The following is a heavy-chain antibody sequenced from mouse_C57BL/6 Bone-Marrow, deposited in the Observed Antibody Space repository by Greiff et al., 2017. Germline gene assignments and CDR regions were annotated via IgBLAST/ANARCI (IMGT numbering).Heavy chain of an antibody. V-gene: IGHV1-81*01. D-gene: IGHD2-5*01. J-gene: IGHJ3*01. CDR3: ARDWSNYGFAY. CDR1: GYTFTSYG. Sequence: VQLQQSGAELARPGASVQLSCKASGYTFTSYGISWVKQRTGQGLEWIGEIYPRSGNTYYNEKFKGKATLTADKSSSTAYMELRSLTSEDSAVYFCARDWSNYGFAYWGQGTLVTVSA. CDR2: IYPRSGNT.